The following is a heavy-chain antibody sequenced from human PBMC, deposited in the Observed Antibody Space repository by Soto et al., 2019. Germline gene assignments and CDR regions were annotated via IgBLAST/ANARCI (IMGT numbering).Heavy chain of an antibody. CDR3: ARDRGGGYGDYVYSRPYYYGMDV. J-gene: IGHJ6*02. Sequence: QVQLVQSGAEVKKPGSSVKVSCKASGGTFSSYAISWVRQAPGQGLEWMGGIIPILGTANYAQKFQGRVTITADKSTSTADMELSSLGDEDTAVYYCARDRGGGYGDYVYSRPYYYGMDVWGQGTTVTVSS. V-gene: IGHV1-69*06. CDR2: IIPILGTA. D-gene: IGHD4-17*01. CDR1: GGTFSSYA.